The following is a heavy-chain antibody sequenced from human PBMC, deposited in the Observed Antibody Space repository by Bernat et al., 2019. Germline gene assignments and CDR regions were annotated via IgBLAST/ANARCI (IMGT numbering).Heavy chain of an antibody. V-gene: IGHV3-23*04. CDR1: GFTFSSYA. CDR3: AKTLSYWYFNL. CDR2: ISGSGGNT. Sequence: VQLVESGGGLVQPGGSLRLSCAASGFTFSSYAMSWVRQAPGKGLEWVSAISGSGGNTYYADSVKGRFTISRDNSQNTLYLQMNSLRVDDTAVYYCAKTLSYWYFNLWGRGTLVTVSS. J-gene: IGHJ2*01.